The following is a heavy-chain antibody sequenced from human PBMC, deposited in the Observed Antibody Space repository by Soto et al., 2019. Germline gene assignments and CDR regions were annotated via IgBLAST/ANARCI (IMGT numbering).Heavy chain of an antibody. J-gene: IGHJ6*02. CDR3: ARVLYYGAGSYSPYGMDV. CDR2: VSPPFRTS. D-gene: IGHD3-10*01. Sequence: QVQLVQSGAEVKKPGSSVKVSCKTSGVSFNNNGIGWVRQAPGHGLEWMGGVSPPFRTSNYARKFQGRISITADASTDTVNMELSSLPSEDTAQYYCARVLYYGAGSYSPYGMDVWGQGPTVTVSS. V-gene: IGHV1-69*01. CDR1: GVSFNNNG.